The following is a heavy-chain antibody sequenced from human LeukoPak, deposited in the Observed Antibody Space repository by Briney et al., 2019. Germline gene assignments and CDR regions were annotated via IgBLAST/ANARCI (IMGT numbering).Heavy chain of an antibody. Sequence: GGSLRLSCAASGFTFSSYGMHWVRQAPGKGLEWVAFIRYDGSNKYYADSVKGRFTISRDNSKNTLYLQMNSLRAEDTAVYYCAKDAQLFWSGYYFDYWGQGTLVTVSS. V-gene: IGHV3-30*02. J-gene: IGHJ4*02. CDR3: AKDAQLFWSGYYFDY. CDR1: GFTFSSYG. CDR2: IRYDGSNK. D-gene: IGHD3-3*01.